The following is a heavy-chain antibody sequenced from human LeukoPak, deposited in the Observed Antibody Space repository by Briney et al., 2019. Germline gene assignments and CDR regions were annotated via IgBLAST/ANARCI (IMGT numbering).Heavy chain of an antibody. CDR1: GFTFSSYA. V-gene: IGHV3-7*01. J-gene: IGHJ4*02. CDR3: ASKQGDY. Sequence: GGSLRLSCAASGFTFSSYAISWARQAPGKGLEWVANINPDGSGKYYVDSVKGRFTISGDNAKKSLYLQMNSLRAEDTAVYYCASKQGDYWGQGTLVTVSS. CDR2: INPDGSGK.